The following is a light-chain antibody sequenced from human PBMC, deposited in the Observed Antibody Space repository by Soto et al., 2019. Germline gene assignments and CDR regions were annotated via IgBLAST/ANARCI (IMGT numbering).Light chain of an antibody. CDR3: QQRSHWPPT. V-gene: IGKV3-11*01. Sequence: EIVLTQSPATLSLSPGDRATLSCRASQSVSSYLAWYQQKPGQAPRLLIYDASNRATGIPARFSGSGSGTDFTLTISSLEPEDFAVYYCQQRSHWPPTFGPGTKVDIK. CDR1: QSVSSY. J-gene: IGKJ3*01. CDR2: DAS.